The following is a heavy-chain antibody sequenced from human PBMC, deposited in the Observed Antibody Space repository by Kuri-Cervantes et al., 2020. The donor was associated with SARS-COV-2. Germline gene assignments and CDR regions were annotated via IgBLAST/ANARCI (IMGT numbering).Heavy chain of an antibody. V-gene: IGHV4-59*12. J-gene: IGHJ3*02. CDR1: GGSISSYY. CDR3: ASGEGIVLVVYALAFDI. Sequence: SETLSLTCTVSGGSISSYYWSWIRQPPGKGLEWIGYIYYGGSTNYNPSLKSRVTISVDTSKNQFSLKLSSVTAADTAVYYCASGEGIVLVVYALAFDIWGQGTMVTVSS. D-gene: IGHD2-8*02. CDR2: IYYGGST.